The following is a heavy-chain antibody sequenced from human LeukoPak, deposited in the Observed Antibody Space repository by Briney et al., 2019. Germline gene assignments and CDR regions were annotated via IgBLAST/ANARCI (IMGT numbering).Heavy chain of an antibody. J-gene: IGHJ4*02. CDR1: GFTFSNYA. CDR3: ARNGIVVVVAATHFDY. D-gene: IGHD2-15*01. Sequence: PGRSLRLSCAVSGFTFSNYAMHWVRQAPGKGLELVAVISYDESNKYYADSVKSRLTITRVNSKNTLYLQMNSLRAEDTAVYYCARNGIVVVVAATHFDYWGQGTLVTVSS. V-gene: IGHV3-30-3*01. CDR2: ISYDESNK.